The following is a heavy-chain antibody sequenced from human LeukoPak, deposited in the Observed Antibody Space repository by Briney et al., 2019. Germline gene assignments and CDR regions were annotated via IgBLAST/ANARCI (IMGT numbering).Heavy chain of an antibody. CDR3: ARDLTQWLASYTDV. V-gene: IGHV3-7*01. D-gene: IGHD6-19*01. CDR1: GFTFSSYW. J-gene: IGHJ6*03. Sequence: GGSLRLSCAASGFTFSSYWMSWVRQAPGKGLEWVANIKQDGSEKYYVDSVKGRFTISRDNAKNSLYLQMNSLRAEDTAVYYCARDLTQWLASYTDVWGKGTTVTVSS. CDR2: IKQDGSEK.